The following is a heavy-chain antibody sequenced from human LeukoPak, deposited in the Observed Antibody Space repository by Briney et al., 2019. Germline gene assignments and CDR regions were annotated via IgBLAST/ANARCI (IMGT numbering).Heavy chain of an antibody. CDR3: ARETYQLLQEYFQH. J-gene: IGHJ1*01. CDR1: GYTFTSYG. CDR2: ISAYNGNT. V-gene: IGHV1-18*01. Sequence: GASVKVSCKASGYTFTSYGISWVRQAPGQGLEWRGWISAYNGNTNYAQKLQGRVTMTTDTSTSTAYMELRSLRSDDTAVYYCARETYQLLQEYFQHWGQGTLVTVSS. D-gene: IGHD2-2*01.